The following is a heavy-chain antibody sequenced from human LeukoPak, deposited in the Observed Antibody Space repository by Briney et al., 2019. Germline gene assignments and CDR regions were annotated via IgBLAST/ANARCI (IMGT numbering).Heavy chain of an antibody. CDR2: ISSSSSYI. Sequence: GSLRLSCAASGFTFSSYSMNWVRQAPGKGLEWVSSISSSSSYIYYADSVKGRFTISRDNAKNSLYLQMNSLRAEDTAVYYCAKDIHGSGSYYPDAFDIWGQGTMDTVSS. V-gene: IGHV3-21*01. D-gene: IGHD3-10*01. CDR3: AKDIHGSGSYYPDAFDI. CDR1: GFTFSSYS. J-gene: IGHJ3*02.